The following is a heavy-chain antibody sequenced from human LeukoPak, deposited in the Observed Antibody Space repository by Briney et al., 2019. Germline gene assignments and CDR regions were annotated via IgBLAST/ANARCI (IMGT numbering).Heavy chain of an antibody. D-gene: IGHD4-17*01. CDR2: IIPMFGTR. CDR1: GYTFSSYA. CDR3: ARDVYGDYAFDY. J-gene: IGHJ4*02. V-gene: IGHV1-69*06. Sequence: SVKVSCKASGYTFSSYAISWVRQAPGQGLEWMGGIIPMFGTRTYAPKFQGRVTINVDISTTTAYMELSSLRSEDTAVYYCARDVYGDYAFDYWGQGTLVTVSS.